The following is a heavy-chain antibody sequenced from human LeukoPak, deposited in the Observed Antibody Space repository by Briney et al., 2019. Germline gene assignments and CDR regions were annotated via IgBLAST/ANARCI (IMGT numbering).Heavy chain of an antibody. CDR2: VSGSGDGT. D-gene: IGHD3-22*01. CDR1: GLTFDIYA. Sequence: GGSLRLSCTASGLTFDIYAMAWVRQAPGEGLEWVSGVSGSGDGTYYADSVKGRFTISRDNSKNTLYLQMNSLRAEDTAVYYCAKDYYESSTYLDYWGQGTLVSVSS. J-gene: IGHJ4*02. CDR3: AKDYYESSTYLDY. V-gene: IGHV3-23*01.